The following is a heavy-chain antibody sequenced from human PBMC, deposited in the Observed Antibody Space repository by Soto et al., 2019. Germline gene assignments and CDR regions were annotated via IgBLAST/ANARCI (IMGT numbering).Heavy chain of an antibody. CDR2: ISAYNGIT. V-gene: IGHV1-18*01. D-gene: IGHD1-26*01. CDR1: GYTFSSYG. J-gene: IGHJ4*02. Sequence: ASVKVSCKASGYTFSSYGISWVRQAPGQGLEWMGWISAYNGITNYAQKVQGRVTMTTDTSTSTAYMELRSLRSDDTAVYYCARDPSIVGASALDYWGQGTLVTVSS. CDR3: ARDPSIVGASALDY.